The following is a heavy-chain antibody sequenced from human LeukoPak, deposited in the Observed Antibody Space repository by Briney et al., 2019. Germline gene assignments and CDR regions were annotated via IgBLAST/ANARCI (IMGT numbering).Heavy chain of an antibody. V-gene: IGHV3-21*04. CDR3: RKGGSSDYYYYGMDV. Sequence: GGSLRLSCAASGFTFSSYSMNWVRQAPGKGLEWVSSISSSGSTIYYADSVKGRFTISRDNAKNSLYLQMNSLRAEDTAVYYCRKGGSSDYYYYGMDVWGQGTTVTVSS. CDR1: GFTFSSYS. D-gene: IGHD1-14*01. J-gene: IGHJ6*02. CDR2: ISSSGSTI.